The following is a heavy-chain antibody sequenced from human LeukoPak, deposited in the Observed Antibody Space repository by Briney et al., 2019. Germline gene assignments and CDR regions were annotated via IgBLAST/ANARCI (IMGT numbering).Heavy chain of an antibody. D-gene: IGHD3-10*01. J-gene: IGHJ4*02. Sequence: SETLSLTCAVYGGSFSGYYWSWIRQPPGKGLEWIGEINHSGSTNYNPSLKSRVTISVDTSKNQFSLKLSSVTAADTAVYYCARGYYYGSGKSKIWGQGTLVTVSS. CDR3: ARGYYYGSGKSKI. CDR2: INHSGST. CDR1: GGSFSGYY. V-gene: IGHV4-34*01.